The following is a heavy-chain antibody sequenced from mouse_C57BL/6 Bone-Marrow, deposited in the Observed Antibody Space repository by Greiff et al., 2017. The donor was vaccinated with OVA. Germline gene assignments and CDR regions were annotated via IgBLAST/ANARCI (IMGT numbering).Heavy chain of an antibody. CDR1: GFTFSSYA. V-gene: IGHV5-9-1*02. Sequence: EVQGVESGEGLVKPGGSLKLSCAASGFTFSSYAMSWVRQTPEKRLEWVAYISSGGDYIYYADTVKGRFTISRDNARNTLYLQMSSLKSEDTAMYYCTRDLNGSTYFDYWGQGTTLTVSS. CDR2: ISSGGDYI. D-gene: IGHD1-1*01. J-gene: IGHJ2*01. CDR3: TRDLNGSTYFDY.